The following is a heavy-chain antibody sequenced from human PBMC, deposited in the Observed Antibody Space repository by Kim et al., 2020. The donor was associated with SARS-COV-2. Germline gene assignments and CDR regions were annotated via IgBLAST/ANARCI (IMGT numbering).Heavy chain of an antibody. V-gene: IGHV1-69*13. CDR3: ARKIAQDIVVVTAAVVDYYGMEV. CDR2: IIPMFGSS. Sequence: SSVKVSCKASGDTFSTYAISWVRQAPGQGLEWMGGIIPMFGSSNYAQKFQGRVTITADESTTTAYMELSSLRSEDTAVYYCARKIAQDIVVVTAAVVDYYGMEVWGQGDTVTV. CDR1: GDTFSTYA. J-gene: IGHJ6*02. D-gene: IGHD2-2*01.